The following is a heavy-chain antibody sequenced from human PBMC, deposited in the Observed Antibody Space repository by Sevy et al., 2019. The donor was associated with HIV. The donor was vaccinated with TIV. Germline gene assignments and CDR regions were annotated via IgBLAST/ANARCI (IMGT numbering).Heavy chain of an antibody. D-gene: IGHD6-19*01. CDR1: GGSISSSSYY. CDR2: IYYSGST. V-gene: IGHV4-39*01. J-gene: IGHJ4*02. CDR3: ARQVGSGWYNYFDY. Sequence: SETLSLTCTVSGGSISSSSYYWGWIRQPPGKGLEWIGSIYYSGSTYYYPSLKSRVTISVDTSKNQFSLKLSSVTAADTAVYYCARQVGSGWYNYFDYWGQGTLVTVSS.